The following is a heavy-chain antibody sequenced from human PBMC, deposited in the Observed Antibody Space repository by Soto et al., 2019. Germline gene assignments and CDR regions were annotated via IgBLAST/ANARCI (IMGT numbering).Heavy chain of an antibody. CDR2: IYSSGST. J-gene: IGHJ6*02. CDR3: ARSRGYSYGYGGYYYGMDV. V-gene: IGHV4-31*03. CDR1: GGSISSGGYY. D-gene: IGHD5-18*01. Sequence: PSETLSLTCTVSGGSISSGGYYWSWIRQHPGKGLEWIGYIYSSGSTYYNPSLKSRVTISVDTSKNQFSLKLSSVTAADTAVYYCARSRGYSYGYGGYYYGMDVWGQGTTVTVSS.